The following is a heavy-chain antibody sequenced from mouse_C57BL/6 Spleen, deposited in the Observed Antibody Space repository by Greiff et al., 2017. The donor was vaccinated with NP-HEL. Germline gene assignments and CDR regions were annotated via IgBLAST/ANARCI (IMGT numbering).Heavy chain of an antibody. CDR1: GYTFTSYG. V-gene: IGHV1-81*01. Sequence: QVHVKQSGAELARPGASVKLSCKASGYTFTSYGISWVKQRPGQGLEWIGEIYPRSGNTYYNEKFKGKATLTADKSSSTAYMELRSLTSEDSAVYFCGGYDVSYWYFDVWGTGTTVTVSA. J-gene: IGHJ1*03. CDR3: GGYDVSYWYFDV. CDR2: IYPRSGNT. D-gene: IGHD2-2*01.